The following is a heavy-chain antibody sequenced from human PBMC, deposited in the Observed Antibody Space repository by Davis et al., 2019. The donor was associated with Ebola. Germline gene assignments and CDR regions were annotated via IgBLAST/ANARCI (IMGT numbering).Heavy chain of an antibody. Sequence: GESLKISCAASGFTFSTYGMHWVRQAPGKGLEWVAVISYDGSYQNTGDSVRGRFTISRDNSKNTLYLQMNSLRTEDTAVYYCARDLSSASLFDYWGQGTLVTVSS. CDR2: ISYDGSYQ. J-gene: IGHJ4*02. V-gene: IGHV3-30*03. D-gene: IGHD3-10*01. CDR3: ARDLSSASLFDY. CDR1: GFTFSTYG.